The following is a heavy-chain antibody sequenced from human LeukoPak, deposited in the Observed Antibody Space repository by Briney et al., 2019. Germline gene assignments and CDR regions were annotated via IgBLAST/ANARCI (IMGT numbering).Heavy chain of an antibody. D-gene: IGHD3-3*01. V-gene: IGHV1-46*01. Sequence: ASVKVSCKASGYTFTSYYMHWVRQAPGQGLEWMGIINPSGGSTSYAQKFQGRVTMTRDTSTSTVYMELSSLRSEDTAVYYCAREFGSEQTRYDFWSGYYSWFDPWGQGTLVTVSS. CDR1: GYTFTSYY. J-gene: IGHJ5*02. CDR3: AREFGSEQTRYDFWSGYYSWFDP. CDR2: INPSGGST.